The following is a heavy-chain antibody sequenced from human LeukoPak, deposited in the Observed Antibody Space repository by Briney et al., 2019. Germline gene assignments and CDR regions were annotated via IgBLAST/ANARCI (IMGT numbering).Heavy chain of an antibody. V-gene: IGHV3-48*01. D-gene: IGHD5-12*01. J-gene: IGHJ5*02. CDR3: ARDAGNSGYGCDL. CDR1: GFIFSQYS. CDR2: IRSSSET. Sequence: GGSLRLSCAASGFIFSQYSMNLVRQAPGKGLEWVSHIRSSSETFYADSVKGRFTISRDNARNSLYLQMNNLRGEDTAIYYCARDAGNSGYGCDLWGQGTLVTVSS.